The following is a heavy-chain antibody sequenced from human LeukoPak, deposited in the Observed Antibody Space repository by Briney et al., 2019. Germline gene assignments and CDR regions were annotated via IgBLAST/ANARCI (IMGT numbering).Heavy chain of an antibody. CDR2: ISPNSGGT. V-gene: IGHV1-2*02. J-gene: IGHJ4*02. CDR1: GYTFTGYY. Sequence: GASVKVSCKASGYTFTGYYMHWVRQAPGQGLEWMGWISPNSGGTNYAQKFQGRVTMTGDTSISTAYMELSRLRSDDTALYYCARVDRYCSSSACYGAFDYWGQGTLVTVSS. CDR3: ARVDRYCSSSACYGAFDY. D-gene: IGHD2-2*01.